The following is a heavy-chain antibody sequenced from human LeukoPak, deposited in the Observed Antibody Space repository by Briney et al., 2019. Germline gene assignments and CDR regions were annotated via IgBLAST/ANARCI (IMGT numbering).Heavy chain of an antibody. V-gene: IGHV3-11*04. D-gene: IGHD2-21*01. CDR1: GFTFSHYY. J-gene: IGHJ4*02. Sequence: GGSLRLSCAASGFTFSHYYMTWIRQAPGKGLEWVSFISSSGTTKYFADSVKGRFTISRDNAKNSLYLQMNSLRAEDTAVYYCARALVVGYYFDYWGQGTLVTVSS. CDR3: ARALVVGYYFDY. CDR2: ISSSGTTK.